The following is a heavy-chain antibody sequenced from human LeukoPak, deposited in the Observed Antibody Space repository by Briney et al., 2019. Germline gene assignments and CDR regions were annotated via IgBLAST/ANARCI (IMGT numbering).Heavy chain of an antibody. Sequence: PGGSLRLSCAASGFTFSSYWMHWVRQAPGKGLEWVALISYAGSNKYYADSVKGRFTISRDNSKNTLFLQMNSLRVEDTAVYYCANSRDNNYYSFDYWGQGTLVTVSS. CDR1: GFTFSSYW. J-gene: IGHJ4*02. CDR2: ISYAGSNK. D-gene: IGHD4-11*01. V-gene: IGHV3-30-3*01. CDR3: ANSRDNNYYSFDY.